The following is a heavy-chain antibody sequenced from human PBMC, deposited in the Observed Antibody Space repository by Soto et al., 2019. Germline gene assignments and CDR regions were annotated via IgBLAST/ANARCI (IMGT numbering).Heavy chain of an antibody. J-gene: IGHJ5*02. CDR2: MNNIGRT. D-gene: IGHD2-8*01. CDR3: ARSFCRDAVRCNWFDP. Sequence: QVQLQESGPGLVKPSETLSLTCTVSGAFSSTYYWSWIRQPPGKGLEWIGYMNNIGRTNYNPSLKSRVTISLDTSKNQFALKLSSVIAADTAVYYCARSFCRDAVRCNWFDPWGLGTLVTASS. V-gene: IGHV4-59*01. CDR1: GAFSSTYY.